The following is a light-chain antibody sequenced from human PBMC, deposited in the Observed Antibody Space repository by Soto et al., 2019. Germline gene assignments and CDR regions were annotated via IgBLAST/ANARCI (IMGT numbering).Light chain of an antibody. Sequence: EIVMTQSPATLAVSPGERAALSCRASQSVSSNFAWYQQKPGQAPRLLIYGASSRATGTPARFSGSGSGTEFTLTISSLQSEDFAVYYCQQYNNWPYTFGLGTKLDIK. J-gene: IGKJ2*01. CDR3: QQYNNWPYT. V-gene: IGKV3-15*01. CDR2: GAS. CDR1: QSVSSN.